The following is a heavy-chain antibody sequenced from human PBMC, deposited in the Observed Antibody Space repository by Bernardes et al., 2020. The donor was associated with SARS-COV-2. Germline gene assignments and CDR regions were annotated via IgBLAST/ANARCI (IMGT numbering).Heavy chain of an antibody. J-gene: IGHJ4*02. CDR3: ARQDIGAIFGVVTTDRYFDY. CDR2: IYYSGST. V-gene: IGHV4-59*08. D-gene: IGHD3-3*01. CDR1: GGSISSYY. Sequence: SETLSLTCTVSGGSISSYYWSWIRQPPGKGLEWIGYIYYSGSTNYNPSLKSRVTISVDTSKNQFSLKLSSVTAADTAVYYCARQDIGAIFGVVTTDRYFDYWGQGTLVTVSS.